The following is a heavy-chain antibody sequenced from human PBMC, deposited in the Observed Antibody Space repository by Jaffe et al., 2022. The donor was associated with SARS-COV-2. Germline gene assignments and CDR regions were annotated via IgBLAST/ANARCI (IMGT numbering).Heavy chain of an antibody. CDR3: ARTVAALPENYSYGMDV. Sequence: EVQLLESGGGLVQPGGSLRLSCAASGFTFSSYAMNWVRQAPGKGLEWVSFISGSGGGTYYADSVKGRFTISRDNSKNTLYLQMNSLRAEDTAVYFCARTVAALPENYSYGMDVWGQGTTVIVSS. J-gene: IGHJ6*02. V-gene: IGHV3-23*01. D-gene: IGHD6-19*01. CDR2: ISGSGGGT. CDR1: GFTFSSYA.